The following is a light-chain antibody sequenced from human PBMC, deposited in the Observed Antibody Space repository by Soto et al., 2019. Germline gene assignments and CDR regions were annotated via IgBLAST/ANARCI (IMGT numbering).Light chain of an antibody. CDR2: DNN. V-gene: IGLV1-51*01. J-gene: IGLJ1*01. CDR3: GTWDSSLSAYV. CDR1: SSNIGNNY. Sequence: HSVTASPGQKDTISCSGSSSNIGNNYVSWYQQVPGTAPKLLIYDNNKRPSGIPDRFSGSKSGTSATLGITGLQTGDEADYYCGTWDSSLSAYVFGTGTKV.